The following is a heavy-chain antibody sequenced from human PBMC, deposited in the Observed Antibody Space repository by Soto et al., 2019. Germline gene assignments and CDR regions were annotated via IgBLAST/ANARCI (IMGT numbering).Heavy chain of an antibody. Sequence: QVQLVQSGAEVKKPGASVKVSCKASGYTFTSYDINWVRQATGQGLEWMGWMNPNSGNTGYAQKCQGRVARTRGTSIGTDYMESSSPRAEDTSVCYCARGQKWELRGGWGQGTLVTVSS. D-gene: IGHD1-26*01. CDR1: GYTFTSYD. CDR2: MNPNSGNT. V-gene: IGHV1-8*01. CDR3: ARGQKWELRGG. J-gene: IGHJ4*02.